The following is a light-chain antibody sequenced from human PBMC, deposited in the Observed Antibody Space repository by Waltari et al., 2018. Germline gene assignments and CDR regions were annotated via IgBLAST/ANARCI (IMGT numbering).Light chain of an antibody. CDR3: SSYASTINLL. V-gene: IGLV2-23*02. Sequence: QSALTQPASVSGSPGQSITISCTGTSSNVGSYNLLSWYQQHPGKAPKLIIYDVNKRPSGVSNRFSGSKSGNTASLTISGLQAEDEADYYCSSYASTINLLFGGGTKLTVL. CDR2: DVN. J-gene: IGLJ2*01. CDR1: SSNVGSYNL.